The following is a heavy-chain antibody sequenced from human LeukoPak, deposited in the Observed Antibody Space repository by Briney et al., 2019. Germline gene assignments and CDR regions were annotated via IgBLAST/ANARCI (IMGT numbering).Heavy chain of an antibody. Sequence: GGSLRLSCAASGFTVSSNYMSWVRQAPGKGLEWVSVIYSGGSTYYADSVKGRFTISRDNSKNTLYLQMNSLRAEDTAVYYCARGVVAAAGTDYYFDYWGQGTLVTVSS. CDR3: ARGVVAAAGTDYYFDY. CDR2: IYSGGST. J-gene: IGHJ4*02. V-gene: IGHV3-66*01. CDR1: GFTVSSNY. D-gene: IGHD6-13*01.